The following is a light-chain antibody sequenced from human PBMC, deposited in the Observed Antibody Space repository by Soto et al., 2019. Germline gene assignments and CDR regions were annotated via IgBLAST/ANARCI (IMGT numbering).Light chain of an antibody. CDR2: WAS. CDR3: QQYHSGPIT. Sequence: DIVLTQSPDSLTVSLGERATINCKSSQSVLSSSNNENYLAWHQQKPGQPPKVLIYWASTRESGVPDRFGGSGSGTDFTLTINNVQAEDVAVYYCQQYHSGPITFGQGTRLEIK. V-gene: IGKV4-1*01. J-gene: IGKJ5*01. CDR1: QSVLSSSNNENY.